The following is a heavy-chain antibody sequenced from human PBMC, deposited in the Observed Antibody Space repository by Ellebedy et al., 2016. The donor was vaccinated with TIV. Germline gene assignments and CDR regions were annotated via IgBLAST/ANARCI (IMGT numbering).Heavy chain of an antibody. D-gene: IGHD2-2*01. Sequence: PGGSLRLSCTASGLTFRTYWMHWVRQAPGKGLVWVSRINSDGSSTSYADSVKGRFTISRDNAKDTLYLQMNSLRVEDTAVYYCASVSGPLGPAANKYWGQGIQVTVSS. CDR2: INSDGSST. J-gene: IGHJ4*02. V-gene: IGHV3-74*01. CDR3: ASVSGPLGPAANKY. CDR1: GLTFRTYW.